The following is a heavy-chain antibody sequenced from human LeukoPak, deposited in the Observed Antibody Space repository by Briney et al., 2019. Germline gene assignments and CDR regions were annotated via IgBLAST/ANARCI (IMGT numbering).Heavy chain of an antibody. CDR3: ARTTYYYDSSGYLDY. CDR1: GFTFSSYA. D-gene: IGHD3-22*01. V-gene: IGHV3-30-3*01. Sequence: GRSLRLSCAASGFTFSSYAMHWVRQAPGKGLEWVAVISYDGSNKYYADSVKGRFTISRDNFKSTLYLQMNSLRADDTAVYYCARTTYYYDSSGYLDYWGQGTLVTVSS. J-gene: IGHJ4*02. CDR2: ISYDGSNK.